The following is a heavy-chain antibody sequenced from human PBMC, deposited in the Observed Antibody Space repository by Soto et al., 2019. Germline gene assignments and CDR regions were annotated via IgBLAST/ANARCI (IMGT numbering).Heavy chain of an antibody. CDR1: GGSISSGSHY. J-gene: IGHJ4*02. CDR2: IYHTGST. CDR3: TRGGSIAAAVVDY. V-gene: IGHV4-61*01. Sequence: QVQLQESGPGLVKPSETLSLTCTVSGGSISSGSHYWSWIRQPPGKGLEWTGYIYHTGSTNYNPSRHSRVTMSVDTSKHQFSLNLNSVTAADTAVYYCTRGGSIAAAVVDYWGQGTLVTVSS. D-gene: IGHD6-13*01.